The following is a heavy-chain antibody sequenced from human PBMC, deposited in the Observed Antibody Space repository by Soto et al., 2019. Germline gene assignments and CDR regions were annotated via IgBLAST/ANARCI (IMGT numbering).Heavy chain of an antibody. V-gene: IGHV3-15*01. CDR3: TTEMRHTSGWYGAFDI. CDR2: IKRKSDGGTT. Sequence: WGSLRLSCAASGFTVGNAWMNWVRQAPGKGLEWVGRIKRKSDGGTTDFPAPVKGRFSISRDDSENTLYLQVNSLETEDTAVYYCTTEMRHTSGWYGAFDIWGQGTMVTVSS. D-gene: IGHD6-19*01. CDR1: GFTVGNAW. J-gene: IGHJ3*02.